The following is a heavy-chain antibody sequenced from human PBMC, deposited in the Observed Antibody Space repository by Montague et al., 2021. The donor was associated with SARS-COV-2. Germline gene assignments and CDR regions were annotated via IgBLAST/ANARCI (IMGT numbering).Heavy chain of an antibody. Sequence: SETLSLTCSVSGGSVRSGSYYWSWIRQPPGKGLHWIGNVLYTGVTSFNPSLKSRLTMSVDSSKNEFPLNLRSVTAADTAVYYCAMTAVIRYQYYFDNWGQGTVVAVSS. CDR2: VLYTGVT. CDR3: AMTAVIRYQYYFDN. V-gene: IGHV4-61*01. CDR1: GGSVRSGSYY. D-gene: IGHD3-16*02. J-gene: IGHJ4*02.